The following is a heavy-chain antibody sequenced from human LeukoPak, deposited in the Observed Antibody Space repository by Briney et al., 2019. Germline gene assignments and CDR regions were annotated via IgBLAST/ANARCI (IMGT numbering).Heavy chain of an antibody. CDR1: GFTLCSYW. CDR3: ASGRQLGY. CDR2: IKLEVGET. Sequence: PGGSLRLSCADSGFTLCSYWMSRVCPALGKGREWVANIKLEVGETHYVDSMKSRFTINRDNAKNTRYLQVNSLVAEDTALYYCASGRQLGYWGQGTLVTVSS. D-gene: IGHD3-16*01. J-gene: IGHJ4*02. V-gene: IGHV3-7*01.